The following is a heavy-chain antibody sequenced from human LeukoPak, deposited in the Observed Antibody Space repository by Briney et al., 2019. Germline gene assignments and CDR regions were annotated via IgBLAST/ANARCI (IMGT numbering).Heavy chain of an antibody. V-gene: IGHV3-11*03. CDR1: GFSFSDYC. J-gene: IGHJ6*02. Sequence: PGGSLRLSCAASGFSFSDYCMSWIRQAPGKGLEWLSYITSSSSFTNYADSVKGRFTISRDNAKNSLYLQMNSLRAEDTAVYYCAINPGGMDVWGQGTTVTVSS. CDR3: AINPGGMDV. CDR2: ITSSSSFT.